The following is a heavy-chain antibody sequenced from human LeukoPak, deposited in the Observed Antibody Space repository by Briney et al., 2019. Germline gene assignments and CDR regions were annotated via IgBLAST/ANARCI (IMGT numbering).Heavy chain of an antibody. J-gene: IGHJ6*03. D-gene: IGHD3-22*01. CDR3: ARIGPTYYYDSSGYTTRNYYYYYYMDV. CDR1: GGSMSSSSYY. Sequence: SETLSLTCTVSGGSMSSSSYYWGWIRQPPGKGLEWIGTIYYTGSTNYNPSLKSRVTISVDTSKNQFSLKLSSVTAADTAVYYCARIGPTYYYDSSGYTTRNYYYYYYMDVWGKGTTVTISS. V-gene: IGHV4-39*07. CDR2: IYYTGST.